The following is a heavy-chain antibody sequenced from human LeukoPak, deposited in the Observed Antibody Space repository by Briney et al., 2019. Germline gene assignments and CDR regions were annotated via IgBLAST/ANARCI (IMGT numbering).Heavy chain of an antibody. D-gene: IGHD3-3*01. J-gene: IGHJ4*02. CDR1: GFTFDDYA. CDR2: ISWNSGSI. Sequence: GGSLRLSCAASGFTFDDYAMHWVRQAPGKGLEWVSGISWNSGSIGYADSVKGRFTISRDNAKNSLYLQMNSLRAEDMALYYCAKGRGATSFGVANYFDYWGQGTLVTVSS. CDR3: AKGRGATSFGVANYFDY. V-gene: IGHV3-9*03.